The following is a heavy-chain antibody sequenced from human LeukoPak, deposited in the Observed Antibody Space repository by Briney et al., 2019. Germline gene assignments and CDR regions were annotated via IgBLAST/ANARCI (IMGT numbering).Heavy chain of an antibody. D-gene: IGHD2-2*01. CDR2: INPSGGST. J-gene: IGHJ6*03. V-gene: IGHV1-46*01. Sequence: ASVKVSCKASGYTFTNYYMHWVRQAPGQGLGWMGIINPSGGSTSYAQKFQGRVTMTRDMSTSTVYMELSSLRSEDTAVYYCARDPRYCSSTSCFYYYYYMDVWGKGTTVTVSS. CDR3: ARDPRYCSSTSCFYYYYYMDV. CDR1: GYTFTNYY.